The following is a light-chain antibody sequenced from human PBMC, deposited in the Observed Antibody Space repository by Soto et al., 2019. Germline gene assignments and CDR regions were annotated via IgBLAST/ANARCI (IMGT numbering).Light chain of an antibody. CDR3: QQSKSFALT. CDR2: AAS. CDR1: QPINRW. V-gene: IGKV1-12*01. Sequence: DIQMTHSPSPLSASVGDIVTITCRTSQPINRWLDWYQQKPGKAHKLLIYAASSLHTGVPLRFRVIGSGTDISLTISSLQPEDFDTYYCQQSKSFALTFGVGTEVDI. J-gene: IGKJ4*01.